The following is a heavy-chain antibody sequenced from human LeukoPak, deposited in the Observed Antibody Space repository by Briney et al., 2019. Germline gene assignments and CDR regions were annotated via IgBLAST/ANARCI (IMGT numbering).Heavy chain of an antibody. CDR2: IIPILGIA. Sequence: SVKISCKASGGTFSSYAISWVRQAPGHGLEWMGRIIPILGIANYAQKFQGRVTITADKSTSTAYMELSSLRSEDTAVYYCARTRDYYDSSGYFYWGQGTLVTVFS. J-gene: IGHJ4*02. CDR1: GGTFSSYA. D-gene: IGHD3-22*01. CDR3: ARTRDYYDSSGYFY. V-gene: IGHV1-69*04.